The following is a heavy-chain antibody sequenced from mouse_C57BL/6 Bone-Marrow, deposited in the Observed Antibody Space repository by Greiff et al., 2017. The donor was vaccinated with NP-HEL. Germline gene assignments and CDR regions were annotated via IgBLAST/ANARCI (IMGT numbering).Heavy chain of an antibody. CDR2: IRNKANGYTT. CDR3: ARYPYYYYGSSYDAMDY. J-gene: IGHJ4*01. D-gene: IGHD1-1*01. CDR1: GFTFTDYY. V-gene: IGHV7-3*01. Sequence: EVQRVESGGGLVQPGGSLSLSCAASGFTFTDYYMSWVRQPPGKALEWLGFIRNKANGYTTEYSASVKGRFTISRDNSQSILYLQMNALRAEDSATYYCARYPYYYYGSSYDAMDYWGQGTSVTVSS.